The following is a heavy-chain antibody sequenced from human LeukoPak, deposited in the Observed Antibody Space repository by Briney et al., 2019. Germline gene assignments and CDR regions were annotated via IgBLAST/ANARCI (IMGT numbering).Heavy chain of an antibody. V-gene: IGHV3-11*01. D-gene: IGHD5-12*01. CDR3: ARDDIVSQH. J-gene: IGHJ1*01. Sequence: GGSLRLSCAASGFNFGDYYMSWIRQAPGKGLEWIPYISTGGGTIKYADSVKGRFTISRDNANNYLYLQMDSLRGEDTAVYFCARDDIVSQHWGQGTLVTVSS. CDR2: ISTGGGTI. CDR1: GFNFGDYY.